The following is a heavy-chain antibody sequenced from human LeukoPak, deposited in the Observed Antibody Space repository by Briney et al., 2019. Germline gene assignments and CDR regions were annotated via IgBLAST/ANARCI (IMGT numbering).Heavy chain of an antibody. V-gene: IGHV1-8*01. CDR3: ARGTRGYRGYDAYY. CDR2: MNPNSGNP. Sequence: ASVKVSCKASGYTFTSYDINWVRQAPGQGLEWMGWMNPNSGNPGYAPRFQGRVTMTRDTSISTAYMDLSSLTSDDTAVYYCARGTRGYRGYDAYYWGQGTLVTVSS. D-gene: IGHD5-12*01. CDR1: GYTFTSYD. J-gene: IGHJ4*02.